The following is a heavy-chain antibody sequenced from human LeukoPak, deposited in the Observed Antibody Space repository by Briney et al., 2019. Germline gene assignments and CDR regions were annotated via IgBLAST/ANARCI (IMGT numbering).Heavy chain of an antibody. V-gene: IGHV4-34*01. CDR1: GGSFSGYY. CDR2: INHSGST. CDR3: ATAHGRYCSSTSCSRRRFFDP. J-gene: IGHJ2*01. Sequence: SETLSLTCAVYGGSFSGYYWSWIRQPPGKGLEWIGEINHSGSTNYNPSLKSRVTISVDTSKNQFSLKLSSVTAADTAVYYCATAHGRYCSSTSCSRRRFFDPWGRGTLVTVSS. D-gene: IGHD2-2*01.